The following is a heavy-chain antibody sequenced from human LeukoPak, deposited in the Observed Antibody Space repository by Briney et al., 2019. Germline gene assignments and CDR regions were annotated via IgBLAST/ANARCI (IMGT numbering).Heavy chain of an antibody. CDR2: IYYSGST. D-gene: IGHD3-10*01. CDR1: GGSISRGDYY. J-gene: IGHJ6*03. Sequence: SQTLSLTCTVSGGSISRGDYYWSWIRQPPGKGLEWIGYIYYSGSTYYNPSRKSRITISLDTSKNHFSLKLSSVTAADTAVYYCARDQGLGYYYYMDVWGKGTTVTVSS. V-gene: IGHV4-30-4*08. CDR3: ARDQGLGYYYYMDV.